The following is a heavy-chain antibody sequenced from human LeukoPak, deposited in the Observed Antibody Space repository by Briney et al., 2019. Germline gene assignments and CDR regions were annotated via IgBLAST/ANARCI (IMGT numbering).Heavy chain of an antibody. CDR2: IKQDRSEK. J-gene: IGHJ4*02. CDR1: GFTFTNYW. D-gene: IGHD3-3*01. Sequence: GGALRLSCAASGFTFTNYWMSWVRQAPGKGLELVANIKQDRSEKYYVDSVKGRFTISRDNAKTSLYLQMNSLRAEDTAVYYCARLREIPVFGVVTKSTSYFDYWGQGTLVTVSS. V-gene: IGHV3-7*01. CDR3: ARLREIPVFGVVTKSTSYFDY.